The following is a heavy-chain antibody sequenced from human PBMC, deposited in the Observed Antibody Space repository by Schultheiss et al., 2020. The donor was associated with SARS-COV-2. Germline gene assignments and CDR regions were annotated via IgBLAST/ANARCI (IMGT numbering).Heavy chain of an antibody. Sequence: SETLSLTCTVSGGSISSGGYYWSWIRQHPGKGLEWIGYIYYSGSTYYNPSLKSRVTISVDTSKNQFSLKLSSVTAADTAVYYCARVTGDYDSIHLDYWGQGTLVTVSS. CDR3: ARVTGDYDSIHLDY. CDR1: GGSISSGGYY. V-gene: IGHV4-31*03. CDR2: IYYSGST. J-gene: IGHJ4*02. D-gene: IGHD3-22*01.